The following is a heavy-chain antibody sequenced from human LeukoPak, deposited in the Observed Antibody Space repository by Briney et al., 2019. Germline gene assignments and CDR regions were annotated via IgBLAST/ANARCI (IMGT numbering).Heavy chain of an antibody. CDR3: ARDKRQHYDFWSGYFDP. Sequence: SQTLSLTCAVSGGSISSGGYSWSWIRQPPGKGLEWIGYIYHSGSTYYNPSLKSRVTISVDRSKNQFSLKLSSVTAADTAVYYCARDKRQHYDFWSGYFDPWGQGTLVTVSS. CDR2: IYHSGST. CDR1: GGSISSGGYS. V-gene: IGHV4-30-2*01. D-gene: IGHD3-3*01. J-gene: IGHJ5*02.